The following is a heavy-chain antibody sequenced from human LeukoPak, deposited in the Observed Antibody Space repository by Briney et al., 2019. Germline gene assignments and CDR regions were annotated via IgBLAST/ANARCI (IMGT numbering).Heavy chain of an antibody. CDR1: GFTVSSNY. V-gene: IGHV3-53*01. CDR2: IYSGGST. J-gene: IGHJ6*02. CDR3: ARDQGSDYGDYLISYGMDV. D-gene: IGHD4-17*01. Sequence: GGSLRLSCAASGFTVSSNYMNWVRQAPGKGLEWVSVIYSGGSTYYADSVKGRFTISRDNSKNTLYLQMNNLRAEDTAVYYCARDQGSDYGDYLISYGMDVWGQGTTVTVSS.